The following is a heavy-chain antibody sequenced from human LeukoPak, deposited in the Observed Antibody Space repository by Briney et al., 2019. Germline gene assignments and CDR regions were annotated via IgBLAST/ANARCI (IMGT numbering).Heavy chain of an antibody. J-gene: IGHJ4*02. CDR1: GFTFSSYS. CDR2: ISSSSSYI. D-gene: IGHD6-13*01. V-gene: IGHV3-21*01. Sequence: GGSLRLSCAASGFTFSSYSMNWVRQAPGKGLEWVSSISSSSSYIYYADSVKGRFTISRDNAKNSLYLQMNSLRAEDTAVYYCARELVSGYSDLGRFDYWGQGTLVTVSS. CDR3: ARELVSGYSDLGRFDY.